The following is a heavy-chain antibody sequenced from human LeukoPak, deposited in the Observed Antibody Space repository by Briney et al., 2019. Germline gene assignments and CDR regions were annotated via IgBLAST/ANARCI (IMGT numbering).Heavy chain of an antibody. Sequence: PGGSLRLSCAASGFTFSDYYMSWIRQAPGKGLEWVSYISSSGNTRHHADSVKGRFTISRDNAKNSLYLQMDSLRAEDTAVYYCARRLSSCYNFQHWGQGTLVTVSS. D-gene: IGHD3-22*01. V-gene: IGHV3-11*01. CDR2: ISSSGNTR. CDR3: ARRLSSCYNFQH. CDR1: GFTFSDYY. J-gene: IGHJ1*01.